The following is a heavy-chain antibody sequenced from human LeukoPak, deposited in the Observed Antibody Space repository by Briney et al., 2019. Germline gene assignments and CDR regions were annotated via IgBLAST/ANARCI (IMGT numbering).Heavy chain of an antibody. CDR1: GGSIRGYS. CDR3: ARLEGIAPVGTIWFDP. D-gene: IGHD6-13*01. J-gene: IGHJ5*02. V-gene: IGHV4-59*08. Sequence: SETLSLTCTVSGGSIRGYSWSWIRQPPGKGLEWIGYSYYSGSTNYNPSLKSRVTISVDTSKNQFSLKLSSVTAADTAVYYCARLEGIAPVGTIWFDPWGRGTLVTVSS. CDR2: SYYSGST.